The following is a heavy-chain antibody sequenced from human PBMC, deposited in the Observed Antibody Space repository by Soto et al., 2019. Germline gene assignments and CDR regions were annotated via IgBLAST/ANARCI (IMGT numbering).Heavy chain of an antibody. CDR1: GFTFSSYA. Sequence: LRLSCAASGFTFSSYAMSWVRQAPGKGLEWVSAISGSGGSTYYADSVKGRFTISRDNSKNTLYLQMNSLRAEDTAVYYCARPTIFGVVITYFDYWGQGTLVTV. CDR3: ARPTIFGVVITYFDY. D-gene: IGHD3-3*01. CDR2: ISGSGGST. V-gene: IGHV3-23*01. J-gene: IGHJ4*02.